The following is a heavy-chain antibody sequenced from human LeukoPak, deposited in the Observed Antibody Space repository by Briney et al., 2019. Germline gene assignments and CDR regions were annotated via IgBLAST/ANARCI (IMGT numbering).Heavy chain of an antibody. D-gene: IGHD2-2*01. CDR3: ARGCSSTSCFNNWFDP. CDR2: ICYSGST. V-gene: IGHV4-59*01. J-gene: IGHJ5*02. Sequence: SETLSLTCNVSGGSISSYYWSWIRQPPGKGLEWIGNICYSGSTNYNPSLKSRVIISVDTSKNQLSLKLSSVTAADTAVYYCARGCSSTSCFNNWFDPWGQGTLVTVSS. CDR1: GGSISSYY.